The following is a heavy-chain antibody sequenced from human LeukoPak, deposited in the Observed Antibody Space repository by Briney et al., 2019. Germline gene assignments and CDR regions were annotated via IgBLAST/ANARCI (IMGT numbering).Heavy chain of an antibody. V-gene: IGHV3-23*01. CDR1: GFTFSSYA. J-gene: IGHJ4*02. Sequence: GGSLRLSCAASGFTFSSYAMIWARQAPGKGLEWVSAISGGGSSTHNADSVKGRFTISRDNSKNTLYLQMNSLSAEDTAVYFCAKARGSSSGYNFDCWGQGTLVTVSS. CDR2: ISGGGSST. CDR3: AKARGSSSGYNFDC. D-gene: IGHD6-13*01.